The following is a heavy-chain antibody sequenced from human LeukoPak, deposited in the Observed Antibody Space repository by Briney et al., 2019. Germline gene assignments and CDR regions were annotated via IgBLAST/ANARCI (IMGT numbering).Heavy chain of an antibody. CDR1: GYTFTSCG. D-gene: IGHD3-3*01. V-gene: IGHV1-18*01. CDR2: ISAYNGNT. CDR3: ARESPRTIFGVVFDYYYMDV. Sequence: ASVKVPCKASGYTFTSCGINWVRQTPGQGLEWMGWISAYNGNTNYAQKLQGRVTMTTDTSTSTANMELRSLRSDDTAVYYRARESPRTIFGVVFDYYYMDVWGKGTTVSVSS. J-gene: IGHJ6*03.